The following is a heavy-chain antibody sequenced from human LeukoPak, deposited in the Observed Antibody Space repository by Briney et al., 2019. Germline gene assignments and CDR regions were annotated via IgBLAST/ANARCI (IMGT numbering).Heavy chain of an antibody. J-gene: IGHJ4*02. D-gene: IGHD3-10*01. CDR3: ARESRVRGVIFGVLGY. Sequence: PGGSLRLSCAASGFTFSSYAMHWVRQAPGKGLEYVSAISSNGGSTYYANSVKGRFSISRDNSKNTLYLQMGSLRAEDMAVYYCARESRVRGVIFGVLGYWGQGTLVTVSS. V-gene: IGHV3-64*01. CDR2: ISSNGGST. CDR1: GFTFSSYA.